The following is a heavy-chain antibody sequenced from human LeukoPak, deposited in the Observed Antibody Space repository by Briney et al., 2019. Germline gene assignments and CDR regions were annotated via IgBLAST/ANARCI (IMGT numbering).Heavy chain of an antibody. J-gene: IGHJ4*02. V-gene: IGHV3-30*03. CDR3: ARDQYNSGWSTFDY. D-gene: IGHD6-19*01. CDR1: GFTFSDYS. Sequence: TGGSLRLSCAVSGFTFSDYSMNWVRQAPGKGLEWVAVSYDGGHKYYADSVKGRFTISRDNSKNTLYLQMNSLRPEDTAVYYCARDQYNSGWSTFDYWGQGTLVTVSS. CDR2: SYDGGHK.